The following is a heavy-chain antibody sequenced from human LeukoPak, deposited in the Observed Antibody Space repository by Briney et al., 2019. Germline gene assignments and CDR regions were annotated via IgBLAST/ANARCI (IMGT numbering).Heavy chain of an antibody. CDR1: GFTFSSYA. CDR3: AKSRRPLYYYYYGMDV. V-gene: IGHV3-23*01. CDR2: ISGSGGST. Sequence: GGPLRLSCAASGFTFSSYAMSWVRQAPGKGLEWVSAISGSGGSTYYADSAKGRFTISRDNSKNTLYLQMNSLRAEDTVVYYCAKSRRPLYYYYYGMDVWGQGTTVTVSS. J-gene: IGHJ6*02.